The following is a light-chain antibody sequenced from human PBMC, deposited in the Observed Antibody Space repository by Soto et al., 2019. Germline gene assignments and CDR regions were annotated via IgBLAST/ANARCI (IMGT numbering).Light chain of an antibody. CDR3: QQSHTPPTT. J-gene: IGKJ5*01. V-gene: IGKV1-39*01. CDR1: QAISTY. Sequence: DIQMTQSPSSLSASVGDRVTITCRTGQAISTYLNWYQHKPGTAPRLLVYGASRLQSGVPSRFSGSGSGTHFTLTISALQPEDFATYYCQQSHTPPTTFGQGTRVDIK. CDR2: GAS.